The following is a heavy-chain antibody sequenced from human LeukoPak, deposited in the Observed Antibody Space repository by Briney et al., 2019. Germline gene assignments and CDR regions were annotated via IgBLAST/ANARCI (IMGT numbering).Heavy chain of an antibody. CDR3: AKGLGNGPDAFDI. J-gene: IGHJ3*02. CDR1: GFTFSSYA. D-gene: IGHD7-27*01. CDR2: ISGSGGST. V-gene: IGHV3-23*01. Sequence: GGSPRLSCAASGFTFSSYAMSWVRQAPGKGLEWVSAISGSGGSTYYADSVKGRFTISRDNSKNTLYLQMNSLRAEDTAVYYCAKGLGNGPDAFDIWGQGTMVTVSS.